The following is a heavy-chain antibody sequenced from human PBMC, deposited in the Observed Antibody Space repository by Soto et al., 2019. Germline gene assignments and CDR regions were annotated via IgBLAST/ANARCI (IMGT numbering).Heavy chain of an antibody. CDR1: GFTFSSYA. V-gene: IGHV3-23*01. CDR3: AKDLELEVFTDEYLDH. Sequence: EVQLLESGGGLVQPGGSLRLSCAASGFTFSSYAMSWVRQAPGKGLEWVSSISGYGGSTYYADSVKGRFTISRDNSKNTLYLQMNSLRAEDTAVYYCAKDLELEVFTDEYLDHWGQGSMVTVSS. CDR2: ISGYGGST. D-gene: IGHD1-1*01. J-gene: IGHJ4*02.